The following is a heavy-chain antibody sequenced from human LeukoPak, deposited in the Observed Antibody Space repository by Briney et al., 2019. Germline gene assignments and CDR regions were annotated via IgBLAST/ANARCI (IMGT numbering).Heavy chain of an antibody. J-gene: IGHJ5*02. D-gene: IGHD3-22*01. V-gene: IGHV1-8*03. CDR1: GYTFTSHD. Sequence: ASVKVSCKASGYTFTSHDINWVRQATGQGLEWMGWMNPNSGNTGYAQKFQGRVTITRNNSISTVYMELSSLRSGDTAVYYCATFTMIVVAKKASLNWFDPWGQGTLVTVSS. CDR3: ATFTMIVVAKKASLNWFDP. CDR2: MNPNSGNT.